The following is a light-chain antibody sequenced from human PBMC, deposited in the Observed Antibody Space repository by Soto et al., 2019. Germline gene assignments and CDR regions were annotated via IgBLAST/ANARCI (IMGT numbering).Light chain of an antibody. CDR3: QHYESSPPSYT. CDR2: GAS. CDR1: QSLTSNY. Sequence: EIVLTQSPGTLSLSPGERATLSCRASQSLTSNYLAWYQQKPGQAPRLLIYGASSRATGITDTFSGSGSGTASTFTITRTEPADFAVYVCQHYESSPPSYTFGRGTKVEIK. V-gene: IGKV3-20*01. J-gene: IGKJ2*01.